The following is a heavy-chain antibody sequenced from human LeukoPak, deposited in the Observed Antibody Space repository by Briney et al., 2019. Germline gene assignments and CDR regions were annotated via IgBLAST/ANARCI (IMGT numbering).Heavy chain of an antibody. CDR2: ISYDGSNK. CDR3: ARDARTVGITMIVVGFDC. CDR1: GFTFSSYA. V-gene: IGHV3-30*04. Sequence: SGGSLRLSCAASGFTFSSYAMYWVRQSPGKGLEWVAVISYDGSNKYYADSVKGRFTISRDNSKNTLYLQMNSLRAEDTAVYYCARDARTVGITMIVVGFDCWGQGTLVTVSS. J-gene: IGHJ4*02. D-gene: IGHD3-22*01.